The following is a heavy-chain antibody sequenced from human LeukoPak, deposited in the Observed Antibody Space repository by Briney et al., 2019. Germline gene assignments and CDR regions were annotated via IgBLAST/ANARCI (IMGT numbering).Heavy chain of an antibody. V-gene: IGHV3-53*01. CDR2: IYSGGST. CDR1: EFTVSSNY. D-gene: IGHD3-22*01. CDR3: AREDSSGYYHYFDY. J-gene: IGHJ4*02. Sequence: QPGGSLRLSCAASEFTVSSNYMSWVRQAPGKGLEWVSVIYSGGSTYYADSVKGRFTISRDNSKNTLYLQMNSLRAEDTAVYYCAREDSSGYYHYFDYWGQGTLVTVSS.